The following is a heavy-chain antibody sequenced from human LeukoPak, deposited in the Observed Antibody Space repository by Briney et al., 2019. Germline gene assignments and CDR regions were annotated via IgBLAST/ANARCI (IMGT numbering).Heavy chain of an antibody. D-gene: IGHD5-18*01. CDR2: ISAYNGNT. V-gene: IGHV1-18*01. CDR1: GYTFTSYG. Sequence: GASVKVSCKASGYTFTSYGISWVRQAPGQGLEWMGWISAYNGNTNYAQKLQGRVTMTTDTSTSTAYMELRSLRSDDTAVYYCARGSYGTYYYGMEVWGQGTTVTVSS. CDR3: ARGSYGTYYYGMEV. J-gene: IGHJ6*02.